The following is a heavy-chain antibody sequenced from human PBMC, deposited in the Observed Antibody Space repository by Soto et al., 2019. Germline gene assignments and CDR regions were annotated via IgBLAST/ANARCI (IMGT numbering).Heavy chain of an antibody. CDR3: ARGPHNYDFWSGYFLKSYYYGMDV. Sequence: PSETLSLTCAVYGGSFSGYYWSWIRQPPGKGLEWIGEINHSGSTNYNPSLKSRVTISVDTSKNQFSLKLSSVTAADTAVYYCARGPHNYDFWSGYFLKSYYYGMDVWGQGTTVTVYS. D-gene: IGHD3-3*01. CDR2: INHSGST. J-gene: IGHJ6*02. V-gene: IGHV4-34*01. CDR1: GGSFSGYY.